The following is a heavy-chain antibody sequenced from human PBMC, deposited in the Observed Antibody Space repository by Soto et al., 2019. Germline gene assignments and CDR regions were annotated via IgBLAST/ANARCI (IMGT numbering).Heavy chain of an antibody. CDR1: GFTFSSYG. CDR2: IWYDGSNK. CDR3: ARSTLTPYGDYDAFDI. V-gene: IGHV3-33*01. D-gene: IGHD4-17*01. Sequence: QVQLVESGGGVVQPGRSLRLSCAASGFTFSSYGMHWVRQAPGKGLEGVAVIWYDGSNKYYADSVKGRFTISRDNSKNTLYLQMNSLRAEDTAVYYCARSTLTPYGDYDAFDIWGQGTMVTVSS. J-gene: IGHJ3*02.